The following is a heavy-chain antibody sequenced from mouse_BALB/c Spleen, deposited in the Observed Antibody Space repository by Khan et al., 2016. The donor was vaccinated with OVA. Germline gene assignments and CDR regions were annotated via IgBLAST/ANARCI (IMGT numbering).Heavy chain of an antibody. Sequence: EVELVESGGGLVQPGGSLKLSCAASGFTFSSYTMSWVRQTPDKRLEWVAFISHGGSSVYYPDTVKGRFTSSRDNAKNNLYLQMSSLKSDDTAMYYCTRPSTTQYDYGMDYWGQGTSVIVSS. V-gene: IGHV5-12-2*01. CDR3: TRPSTTQYDYGMDY. CDR2: ISHGGSSV. D-gene: IGHD1-1*01. J-gene: IGHJ4*01. CDR1: GFTFSSYT.